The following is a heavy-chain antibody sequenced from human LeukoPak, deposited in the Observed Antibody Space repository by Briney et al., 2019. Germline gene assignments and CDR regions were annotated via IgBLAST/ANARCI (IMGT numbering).Heavy chain of an antibody. J-gene: IGHJ4*02. CDR3: AREEFLHEIDSSGYFVY. V-gene: IGHV4-4*07. CDR1: GGYITGYY. Sequence: SETLSLTCTVVGGYITGYYWNWIRQPAGQGLDWLGRVYSSGVGNYNPSLTSRVTMSVDTCKNQFSLKLTSLTAADTAVYYCAREEFLHEIDSSGYFVYWGQGTLVTVSS. CDR2: VYSSGVG. D-gene: IGHD3-22*01.